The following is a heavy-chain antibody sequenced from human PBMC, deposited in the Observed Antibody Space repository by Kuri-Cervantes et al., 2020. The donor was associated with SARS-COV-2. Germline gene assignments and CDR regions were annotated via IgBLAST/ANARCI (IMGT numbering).Heavy chain of an antibody. D-gene: IGHD3-22*01. CDR2: IYSDGST. Sequence: GGSLRLSCAASGFAVSSNYMSWVRQAPGKGLEWVSIIYSDGSTYYADSVKGRFTISRDNSKNTLYLQMNSLRAEVTAVYYCARDLVDSSGYSGLGYWGQGTLVTVSS. V-gene: IGHV3-53*01. J-gene: IGHJ4*02. CDR1: GFAVSSNY. CDR3: ARDLVDSSGYSGLGY.